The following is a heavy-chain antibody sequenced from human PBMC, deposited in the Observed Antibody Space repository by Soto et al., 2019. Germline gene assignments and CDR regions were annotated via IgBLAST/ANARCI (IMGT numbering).Heavy chain of an antibody. D-gene: IGHD6-19*01. CDR2: IVPIFGTT. V-gene: IGHV1-69*12. Sequence: HVQLVQSGAEVKKPGSSVKVSCKVSGGTFSNYAIDWVRLAPGHGLEWKGGIVPIFGTTYYTQKFQGRATIIADDSTTTAYLEMSSLRSEDTAIYYCARVEAVAGLYNYHGLDVWGQGTAVTVSS. CDR3: ARVEAVAGLYNYHGLDV. J-gene: IGHJ6*02. CDR1: GGTFSNYA.